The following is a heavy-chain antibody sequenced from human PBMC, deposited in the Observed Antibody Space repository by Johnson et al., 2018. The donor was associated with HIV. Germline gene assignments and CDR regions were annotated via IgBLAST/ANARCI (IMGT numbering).Heavy chain of an antibody. V-gene: IGHV3-48*04. CDR1: GFTFSSYS. D-gene: IGHD2-2*01. CDR3: ARDCSSTSCYEFDTSDI. CDR2: ISSGGSSI. J-gene: IGHJ3*02. Sequence: VQLVESGGGLVQPGRSLRLSCAAYGFTFSSYSMTWVRQAPGKGVEWVSYISSGGSSIYYADSVKGRFTISRDISKNSLYLQMNSLRAEDTALYYCARDCSSTSCYEFDTSDIWGQGTMVTVSS.